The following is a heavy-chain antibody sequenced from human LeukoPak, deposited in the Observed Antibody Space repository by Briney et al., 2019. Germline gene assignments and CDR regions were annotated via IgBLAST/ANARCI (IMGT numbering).Heavy chain of an antibody. CDR1: GGSISSYY. J-gene: IGHJ4*02. D-gene: IGHD3-22*01. V-gene: IGHV4-39*07. CDR2: IYYSGST. Sequence: SETLSLTCTVSGGSISSYYWGWIRQPPGKGLEWIGSIYYSGSTYYNPSLKSRVTISVDTSKNQFSLKLSSVTAADTAAYYCARRDHYYDSSGYFDYWGQGTLVTVSS. CDR3: ARRDHYYDSSGYFDY.